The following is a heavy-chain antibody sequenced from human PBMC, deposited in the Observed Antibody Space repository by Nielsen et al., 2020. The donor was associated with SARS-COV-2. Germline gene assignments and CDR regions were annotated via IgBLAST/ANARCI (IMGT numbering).Heavy chain of an antibody. CDR3: ARDRDVGMGSY. V-gene: IGHV4-34*01. CDR2: IYYSGST. J-gene: IGHJ4*02. CDR1: GGSFSGYY. D-gene: IGHD3-10*01. Sequence: GSLRLSCAVYGGSFSGYYWGWIRQPPGKGLEWIGSIYYSGSTYYNPSLKSRVTISVDTSKNQFSLKVSSVTAADTAVYYCARDRDVGMGSYWGQGTLVTVSS.